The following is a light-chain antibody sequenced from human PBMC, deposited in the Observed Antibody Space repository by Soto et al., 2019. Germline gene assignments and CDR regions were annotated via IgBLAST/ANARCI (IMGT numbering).Light chain of an antibody. Sequence: DIRMTQSPSSLSASVGDRVTITCRASQNIRNYLNWYQQKPGKAPKLLIYAASTLESRVPARFSGSGSGTDFTLTISSLQPEDFATYYCQQSYNTPRSFGPGTKVDIK. J-gene: IGKJ3*01. V-gene: IGKV1-39*01. CDR3: QQSYNTPRS. CDR1: QNIRNY. CDR2: AAS.